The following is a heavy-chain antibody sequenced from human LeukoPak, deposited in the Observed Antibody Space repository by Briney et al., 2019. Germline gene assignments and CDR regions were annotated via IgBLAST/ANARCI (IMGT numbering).Heavy chain of an antibody. D-gene: IGHD4-11*01. CDR2: INPSGGST. V-gene: IGHV1-46*01. CDR3: ARSGSNYVDLY. Sequence: GASVKVSCKASGYTFTSYYMHWVRQAPAQGLEWMGIINPSGGSTSYAQKFQGRVTMTRDTSTSTVYMELSSLRSEDTAVYYCARSGSNYVDLYWGQGTLVTVSS. CDR1: GYTFTSYY. J-gene: IGHJ4*02.